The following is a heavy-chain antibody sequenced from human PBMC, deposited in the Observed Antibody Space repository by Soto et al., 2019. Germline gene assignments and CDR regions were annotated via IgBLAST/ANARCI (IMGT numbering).Heavy chain of an antibody. V-gene: IGHV1-3*01. CDR1: GYTFTSYA. CDR3: ARDPFIVVVPAAIPAYWFDP. CDR2: INAGNGNT. D-gene: IGHD2-2*01. J-gene: IGHJ5*02. Sequence: QVQLVQSGAEVKKPGASVKVSCKASGYTFTSYAMHWVRQAPGQRLEWMGWINAGNGNTKYSQKFQGRVTITRDTSASTAYMELSSLRSEEPAVYYCARDPFIVVVPAAIPAYWFDPWGQGTLVTVSS.